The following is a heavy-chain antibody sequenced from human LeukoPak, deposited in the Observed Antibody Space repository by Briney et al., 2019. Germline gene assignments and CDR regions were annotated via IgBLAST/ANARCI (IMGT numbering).Heavy chain of an antibody. CDR3: AKKGSLVSPGNYFDY. D-gene: IGHD2-2*01. CDR1: GFTFSSYA. J-gene: IGHJ4*02. Sequence: GGSLRLSCAASGFTFSSYAMSWVRQAPGEGLEWVSSLDESGSATYYADSVKGRFTISRDNSENTLYLQMDSLRAEDTAVYYCAKKGSLVSPGNYFDYWGQGTLVTVSS. V-gene: IGHV3-23*05. CDR2: LDESGSAT.